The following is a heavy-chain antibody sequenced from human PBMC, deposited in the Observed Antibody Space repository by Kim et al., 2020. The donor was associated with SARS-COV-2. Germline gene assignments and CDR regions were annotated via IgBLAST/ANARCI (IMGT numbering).Heavy chain of an antibody. Sequence: GGSLRLSCAASGFTFSSYWMHWVRQAPGKGLVWVSRINSDGSSTSYADSVKGRFTISRDNAKNTLYLQMNSLRAEDTAVYYCARGHDTSEDPDSSSWYPDPWGQGTLVTVSS. CDR1: GFTFSSYW. J-gene: IGHJ5*02. CDR3: ARGHDTSEDPDSSSWYPDP. D-gene: IGHD6-13*01. CDR2: INSDGSST. V-gene: IGHV3-74*01.